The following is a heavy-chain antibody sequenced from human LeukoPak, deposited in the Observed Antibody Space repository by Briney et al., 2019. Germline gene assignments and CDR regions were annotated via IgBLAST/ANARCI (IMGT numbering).Heavy chain of an antibody. CDR2: MGWNSDSI. J-gene: IGHJ4*02. CDR3: AKTDGSGSYYNGEIDY. D-gene: IGHD3-10*01. Sequence: GGSLRLSCAASGFTFDDYAMHWVRQAPGKGLEWVSTMGWNSDSIGYADSVKGRFTISRDNAKNSLYLQMNSLRAEDTALYYCAKTDGSGSYYNGEIDYWGQGTLVTVSS. V-gene: IGHV3-9*01. CDR1: GFTFDDYA.